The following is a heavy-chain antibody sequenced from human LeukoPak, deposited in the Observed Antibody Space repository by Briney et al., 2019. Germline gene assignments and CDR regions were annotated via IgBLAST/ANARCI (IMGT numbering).Heavy chain of an antibody. Sequence: SSVKVSCKASGGTFSSYAISWVRQAPGQGLEWMGRIIPIFGTANYAQKFQGRVTITTDESTSTAYMELSSLRSEDTAVYYCARDHSGSPPGYYYMDVWGKGTTVTVSS. CDR1: GGTFSSYA. V-gene: IGHV1-69*05. J-gene: IGHJ6*03. CDR3: ARDHSGSPPGYYYMDV. D-gene: IGHD1-26*01. CDR2: IIPIFGTA.